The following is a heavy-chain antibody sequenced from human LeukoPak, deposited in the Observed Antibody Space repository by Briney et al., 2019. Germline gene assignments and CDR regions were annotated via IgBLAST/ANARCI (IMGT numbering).Heavy chain of an antibody. CDR3: ARAMVRGVLDY. Sequence: SETLSLTCTVSGGSISSSSYYWGWIRQPPGKGLEWIGSIYHSGSTYYNPSLKSRVTISVDTSKNQFSLKLSSVTAADTAVYYCARAMVRGVLDYWGQGTLVTVSS. V-gene: IGHV4-39*07. CDR1: GGSISSSSYY. CDR2: IYHSGST. D-gene: IGHD3-10*01. J-gene: IGHJ4*02.